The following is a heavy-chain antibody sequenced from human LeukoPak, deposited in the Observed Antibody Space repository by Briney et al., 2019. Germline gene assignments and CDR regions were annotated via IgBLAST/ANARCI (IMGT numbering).Heavy chain of an antibody. V-gene: IGHV3-30*18. CDR2: ISYDGSNK. CDR1: GFIFSSYG. D-gene: IGHD3-22*01. CDR3: AKERYYYDRSGTPDY. J-gene: IGHJ4*02. Sequence: PGGSLRLSCAASGFIFSSYGMHWVRQAPGKGLEWVAVISYDGSNKCYADSVKGRFSISRDNSKNTLYLQMNSLRAEDTAVYYCAKERYYYDRSGTPDYWGQGTLVTVSS.